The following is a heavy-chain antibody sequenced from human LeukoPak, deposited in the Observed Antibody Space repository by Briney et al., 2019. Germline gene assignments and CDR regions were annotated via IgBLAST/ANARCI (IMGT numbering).Heavy chain of an antibody. Sequence: GGSLSLSCAASGFPFSSYSVNWVRQAPGKGLEWVSSISSSSSYIYYADSVKGRFTISRDNAKNSLYLQMNSLRAEDTAVYYCARAGPHYDDYMELYYWGHGDPCTVSS. D-gene: IGHD4-17*01. CDR3: ARAGPHYDDYMELYY. CDR2: ISSSSSYI. CDR1: GFPFSSYS. J-gene: IGHJ4*01. V-gene: IGHV3-21*01.